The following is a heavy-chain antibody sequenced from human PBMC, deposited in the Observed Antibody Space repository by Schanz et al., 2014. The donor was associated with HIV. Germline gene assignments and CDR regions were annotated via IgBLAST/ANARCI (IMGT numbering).Heavy chain of an antibody. CDR3: ARDQASTGCFDY. CDR1: GGSINSGGYY. D-gene: IGHD6-25*01. CDR2: IYYSGST. Sequence: QVQLQESGPGLVKPSQTLSLTCSVSGGSINSGGYYWSWIRQPPGKGLEWIGYIYYSGSTNYNPSLKSRVTISVDTSKNQFSLKLSSVTAADTAVYYCARDQASTGCFDYWGQGTLVTVSS. V-gene: IGHV4-61*08. J-gene: IGHJ4*02.